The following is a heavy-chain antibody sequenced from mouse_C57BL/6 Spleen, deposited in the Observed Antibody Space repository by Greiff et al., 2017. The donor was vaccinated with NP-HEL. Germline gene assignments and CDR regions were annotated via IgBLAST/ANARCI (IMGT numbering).Heavy chain of an antibody. Sequence: VQLQQSGAELVMPGASVKLSCKASGYTFTSYWMHWVKQRPGQGLEWIGEIDPSDSYTNYNQKFKGKSTLTVDKSSSIAYMQLSSLTSEDSAVYYCARMYSNYYYAMDYWGQGTSVTVSS. J-gene: IGHJ4*01. CDR1: GYTFTSYW. CDR2: IDPSDSYT. D-gene: IGHD2-5*01. CDR3: ARMYSNYYYAMDY. V-gene: IGHV1-69*01.